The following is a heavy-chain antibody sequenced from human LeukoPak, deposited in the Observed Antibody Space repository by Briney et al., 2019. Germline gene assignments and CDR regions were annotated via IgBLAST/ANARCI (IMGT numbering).Heavy chain of an antibody. CDR3: ARHARYSCSWTPYVDV. J-gene: IGHJ6*03. Sequence: SETLSLTCTVSGGSISSSSYYWGWIRQPPGKGLEWIGSIYYSGSTYYNPSLKSRVTISVDTSKNQFSLKLSSVTAADTAVYYCARHARYSCSWTPYVDVWGKGTTVTVSS. V-gene: IGHV4-39*01. CDR2: IYYSGST. CDR1: GGSISSSSYY. D-gene: IGHD6-13*01.